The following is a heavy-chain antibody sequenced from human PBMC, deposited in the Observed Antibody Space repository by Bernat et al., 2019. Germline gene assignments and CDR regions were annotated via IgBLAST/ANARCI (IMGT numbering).Heavy chain of an antibody. Sequence: QVQLVESGGGVVQPGRSLRLSCAASGFTFSSYAMHWVRQAPGKGLEWVAVISYDGSNKYYADSVKGRFTISRDNSKNTLYLQMNSLRAEDPAVYYCARDVVVPAAIPFDYWGQGTLVTVSS. J-gene: IGHJ4*02. V-gene: IGHV3-30*01. CDR2: ISYDGSNK. D-gene: IGHD2-2*02. CDR1: GFTFSSYA. CDR3: ARDVVVPAAIPFDY.